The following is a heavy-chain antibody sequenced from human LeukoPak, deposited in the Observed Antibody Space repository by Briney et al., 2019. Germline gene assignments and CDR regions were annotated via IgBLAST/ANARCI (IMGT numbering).Heavy chain of an antibody. CDR1: GFTFSSYA. V-gene: IGHV3-23*01. CDR3: AKVATYYYRGMDV. CDR2: ISATGGST. Sequence: PGGSLRLSCATSGFTFSSYAMSWVRQAPGKGLEWVSTISATGGSTYYADSVKGRFTISRDNSKNTLSLQMNSLRAEDTAVYYCAKVATYYYRGMDVWGQGTTVTVSS. J-gene: IGHJ6*02. D-gene: IGHD3-16*01.